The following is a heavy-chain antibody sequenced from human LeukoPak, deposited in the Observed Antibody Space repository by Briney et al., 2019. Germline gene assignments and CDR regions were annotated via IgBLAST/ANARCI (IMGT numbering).Heavy chain of an antibody. CDR2: IYYSGTT. V-gene: IGHV4-30-4*01. CDR1: GGSLSSGNYY. CDR3: ARYGDYSIDS. Sequence: SQTLCLTCTVSGGSLSSGNYYWTWIRQPPGEGLEWIAYIYYSGTTYYNPSLKSRVTTSVDTSKNQFSLELTSVTAADTAVYYCARYGDYSIDSWGQGTLVTVSS. D-gene: IGHD4-17*01. J-gene: IGHJ4*02.